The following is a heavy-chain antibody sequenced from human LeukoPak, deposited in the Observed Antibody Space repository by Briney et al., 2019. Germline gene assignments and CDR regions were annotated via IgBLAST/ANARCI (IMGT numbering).Heavy chain of an antibody. V-gene: IGHV4-34*01. D-gene: IGHD4-17*01. CDR2: INHSGST. J-gene: IGHJ4*02. CDR1: GGSFSGYY. Sequence: NASETLSLTCAVYGGSFSGYYWSWIRQPPGKGLEWIGEINHSGSTNYNPSLKSRVTISVDTSKNRFSLKLTSVTAADTAVYYCARGKTRYGDYVLWYYWGQGTLVTASS. CDR3: ARGKTRYGDYVLWYY.